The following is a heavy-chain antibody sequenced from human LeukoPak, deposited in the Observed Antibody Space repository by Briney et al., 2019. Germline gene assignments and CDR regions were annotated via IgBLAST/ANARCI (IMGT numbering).Heavy chain of an antibody. J-gene: IGHJ4*02. Sequence: PGGSLRLSCAASGFTFDDYTMHWVRQAPGKGLEWVSYISSSSSYIYYADSVKGRFTISRDNAKNSLYLQMNSLRAEDTAVYYCARGSSSFDYWGQGTLVTVSS. CDR2: ISSSSSYI. V-gene: IGHV3-21*05. CDR1: GFTFDDYT. D-gene: IGHD6-6*01. CDR3: ARGSSSFDY.